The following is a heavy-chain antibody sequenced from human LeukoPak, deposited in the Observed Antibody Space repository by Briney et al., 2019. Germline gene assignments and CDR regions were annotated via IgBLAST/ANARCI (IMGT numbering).Heavy chain of an antibody. CDR2: ISFDGRNR. Sequence: GGSLRLSCAASGFTFDDYAMHWVRQAPGKGLEWVALISFDGRNRYYADSVKGRFTISRDNSKNTLYVQMNSLRAEDTAVYYCVRARGIAAAGIFGAFDYWGQGILVTVSS. CDR3: VRARGIAAAGIFGAFDY. V-gene: IGHV3-30*03. D-gene: IGHD6-13*01. J-gene: IGHJ4*02. CDR1: GFTFDDYA.